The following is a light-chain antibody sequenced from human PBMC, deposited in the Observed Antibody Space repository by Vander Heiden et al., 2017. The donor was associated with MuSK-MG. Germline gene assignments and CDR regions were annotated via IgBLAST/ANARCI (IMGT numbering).Light chain of an antibody. Sequence: QSALTHPAPVSGSPGPSITIPCTGTSSEVGPSNYVAWYQQHPGKAPKVIIYDVSSRPSGVSIHFSGSKSGNTASLTISGLQAEDEADYYCNSYTSSSTPWLFGGGTKLTVL. V-gene: IGLV2-14*03. J-gene: IGLJ3*02. CDR1: SSEVGPSNY. CDR3: NSYTSSSTPWL. CDR2: DVS.